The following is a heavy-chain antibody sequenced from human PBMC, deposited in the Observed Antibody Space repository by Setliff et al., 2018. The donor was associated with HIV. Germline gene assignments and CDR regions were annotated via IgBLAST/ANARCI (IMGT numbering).Heavy chain of an antibody. CDR1: GGSISSSTYY. V-gene: IGHV4-39*01. CDR3: ARLGGNWGYWFDP. CDR2: IYHSGFT. Sequence: SETLSLTCSVSGGSISSSTYYWGWIRQPPGQGLEWIGSIYHSGFTYHNPSLKSRITLSVDTSKNQFSLRLNALTAADTAVYYCARLGGNWGYWFDPWSQGTLVTVS. D-gene: IGHD7-27*01. J-gene: IGHJ5*02.